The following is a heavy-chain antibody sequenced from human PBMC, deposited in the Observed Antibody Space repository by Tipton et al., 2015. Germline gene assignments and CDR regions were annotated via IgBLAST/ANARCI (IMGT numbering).Heavy chain of an antibody. Sequence: TLSLTCTVSGGSISNYYWGWIRQPPGKGLEWIGYIYFSGSTNYNPSLKSRVTMSADTSKNQSSLKLSSVTAADTAVYYCAREKRISIFGVLIPHFDFWGQGALVSVSS. V-gene: IGHV4-59*12. D-gene: IGHD3-3*01. CDR2: IYFSGST. J-gene: IGHJ4*02. CDR3: AREKRISIFGVLIPHFDF. CDR1: GGSISNYY.